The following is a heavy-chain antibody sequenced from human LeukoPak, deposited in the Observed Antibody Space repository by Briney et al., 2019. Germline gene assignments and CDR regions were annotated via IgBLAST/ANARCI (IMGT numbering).Heavy chain of an antibody. Sequence: PSETLSLTCSVYGFSISSSSCSWGWISQPPGRGLEWNGSIYYSGSTYYNQSLKSRVTISVDTSKNQFSLKLSSVTAGDTAVYSCARERGYDSSGYYYGDFDYWGQGTLVTVSS. CDR3: ARERGYDSSGYYYGDFDY. V-gene: IGHV4-39*02. D-gene: IGHD3-22*01. CDR2: IYYSGST. CDR1: GFSISSSSCS. J-gene: IGHJ4*02.